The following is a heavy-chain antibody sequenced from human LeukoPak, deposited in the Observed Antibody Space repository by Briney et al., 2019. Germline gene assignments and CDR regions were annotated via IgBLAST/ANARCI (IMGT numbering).Heavy chain of an antibody. J-gene: IGHJ4*02. Sequence: PGGSLRLSCAASGFTFSSYSMNWVRQAPGKGLEWVSSISSSSSYIYYADSVKGRFTISRDNAKNSLYLQMNSLRAEDTAVYYCARDRGAHDGYGWDYWGQGTLVTVSS. D-gene: IGHD5-24*01. V-gene: IGHV3-21*01. CDR2: ISSSSSYI. CDR1: GFTFSSYS. CDR3: ARDRGAHDGYGWDY.